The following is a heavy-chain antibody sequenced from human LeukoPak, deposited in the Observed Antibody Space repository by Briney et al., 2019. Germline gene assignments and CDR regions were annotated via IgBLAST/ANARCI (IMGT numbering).Heavy chain of an antibody. Sequence: PSETLSLTCAVYGGSFSGYYWSWIRQPPGKGLEWIGEINHSGSTNYNPSLKSRVTISVDTSKNQFSLKLSSVTAADTAVYYCAGTGPWVRLFRYWGQGTLVTVSS. V-gene: IGHV4-34*01. CDR3: AGTGPWVRLFRY. CDR2: INHSGST. CDR1: GGSFSGYY. D-gene: IGHD3-22*01. J-gene: IGHJ4*02.